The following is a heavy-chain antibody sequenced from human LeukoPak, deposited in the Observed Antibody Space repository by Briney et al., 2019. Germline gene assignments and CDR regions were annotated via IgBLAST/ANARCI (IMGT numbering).Heavy chain of an antibody. CDR2: IYPCDSDT. V-gene: IGHV5-51*01. J-gene: IGHJ4*02. Sequence: GGSLRLSCKGSGSSFTSYWIGWVRQLPGKGLEWMGIIYPCDSDTRYSPSFQGQVTISADKSISTAYLQWSSLKASDTAMYYCARRGSYFDYWGQGALVTVSS. D-gene: IGHD3-16*01. CDR1: GSSFTSYW. CDR3: ARRGSYFDY.